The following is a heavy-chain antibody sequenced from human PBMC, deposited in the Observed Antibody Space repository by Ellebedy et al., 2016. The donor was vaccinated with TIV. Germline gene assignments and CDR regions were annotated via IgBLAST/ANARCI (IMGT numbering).Heavy chain of an antibody. CDR1: GDTFIDYY. D-gene: IGHD2-21*02. V-gene: IGHV1-69-2*01. J-gene: IGHJ3*01. CDR2: IDPADGET. Sequence: ASVKVSXKLSGDTFIDYYFHWVQQAPGEGLEWMGLIDPADGETKYADKFHGRVTITADTSTDTAYIELSSLRSQDTAVYYCAKATCGDSPRRGAFDVWGQGTMITVSS. CDR3: AKATCGDSPRRGAFDV.